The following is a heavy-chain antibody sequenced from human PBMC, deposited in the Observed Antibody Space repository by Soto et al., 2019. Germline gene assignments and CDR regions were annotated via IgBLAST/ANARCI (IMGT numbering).Heavy chain of an antibody. Sequence: EVQLVESGGGLVQLGGSLRLSCAASGFTFETYNMNWVRQAPGKGLEWVSYIGSSSATIYYADSVRGRFTISRDNAKNSLYLQMKSLRAEDTAVYYCARASGVDNSGFDLSYWGQGTLVTVSS. CDR1: GFTFETYN. CDR2: IGSSSATI. CDR3: ARASGVDNSGFDLSY. V-gene: IGHV3-48*01. D-gene: IGHD5-12*01. J-gene: IGHJ4*02.